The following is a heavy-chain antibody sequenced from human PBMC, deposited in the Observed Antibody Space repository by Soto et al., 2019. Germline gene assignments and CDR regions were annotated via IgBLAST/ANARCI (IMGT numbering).Heavy chain of an antibody. CDR1: GVSISSSSYY. D-gene: IGHD2-2*01. Sequence: SETLSLTCTVSGVSISSSSYYWGWIRQPPGKGLEWIGSIYYSGSTYYNPSLKSRATISVDTSKNQFSLKLSSVTAADTAVYYCARLGFYYQSLDPWGHGTLVT. CDR3: ARLGFYYQSLDP. J-gene: IGHJ5*02. CDR2: IYYSGST. V-gene: IGHV4-39*01.